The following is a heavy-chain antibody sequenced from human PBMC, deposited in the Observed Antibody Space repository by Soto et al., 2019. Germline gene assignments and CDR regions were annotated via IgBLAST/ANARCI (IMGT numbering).Heavy chain of an antibody. Sequence: GGSLRLSCAASGFTFSSYDMHWVRQATGKGLEWVSAIGTAGDTYYPGSVKGRFTISRENAKNSLYLQMNSLRAGDTAVYYCARGPRFGYQLPYTPGYYMDVWGKGTTVTVSS. V-gene: IGHV3-13*01. CDR2: IGTAGDT. J-gene: IGHJ6*03. CDR1: GFTFSSYD. D-gene: IGHD2-2*02. CDR3: ARGPRFGYQLPYTPGYYMDV.